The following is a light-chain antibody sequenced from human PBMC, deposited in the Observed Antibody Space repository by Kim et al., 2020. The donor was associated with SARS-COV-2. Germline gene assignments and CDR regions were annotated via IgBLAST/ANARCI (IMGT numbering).Light chain of an antibody. CDR1: SLRSYY. CDR3: NSRDSNDNVV. J-gene: IGLJ2*01. Sequence: VALGQTVRITCQGDSLRSYYAPWYKKKPGKAPIVVIYGKNNRPSGIPDRFSGSSSGNTASLTITGTQAGDEAEYYCNSRDSNDNVVFGGGTQLTVL. CDR2: GKN. V-gene: IGLV3-19*01.